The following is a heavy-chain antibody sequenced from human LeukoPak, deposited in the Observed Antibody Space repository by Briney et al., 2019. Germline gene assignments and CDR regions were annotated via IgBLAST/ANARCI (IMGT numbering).Heavy chain of an antibody. CDR2: IYSSGST. D-gene: IGHD3-22*01. CDR1: GFTVSSNY. Sequence: GGSLRLSCAASGFTVSSNYMSWVRQAPGKGLEWVSVIYSSGSTYYADSVKGRFTISRDNSKNTLYLQMNSLRAEDTAVYYCASAMIADAFDIWGQGTMVTVSS. J-gene: IGHJ3*02. V-gene: IGHV3-53*01. CDR3: ASAMIADAFDI.